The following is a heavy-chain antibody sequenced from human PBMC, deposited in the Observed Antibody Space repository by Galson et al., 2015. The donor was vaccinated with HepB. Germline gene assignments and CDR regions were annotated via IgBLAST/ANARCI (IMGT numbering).Heavy chain of an antibody. CDR3: ARDMRAPAAIFDY. Sequence: SLRLSCAASGFIVSNNDMNWVRQAPGKGLEWVSVIYSGGSKYYAESVKGRFTISRDNAKNSLYLQMNSLGAEDTAVYYCARDMRAPAAIFDYWGQGTLVTVSS. J-gene: IGHJ4*02. CDR1: GFIVSNND. D-gene: IGHD2-2*01. V-gene: IGHV3-53*01. CDR2: IYSGGSK.